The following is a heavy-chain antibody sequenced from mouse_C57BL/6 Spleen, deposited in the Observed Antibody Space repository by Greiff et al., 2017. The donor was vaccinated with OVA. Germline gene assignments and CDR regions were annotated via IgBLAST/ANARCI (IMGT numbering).Heavy chain of an antibody. Sequence: QVQLQQSGPELVKPGASVKISCKASGYAFSSSWMNWVKQRPGRGLEWIGRIYPGDGDTNYNEKFKGKATLTADNTSSTAYMQLSSLPSEDSAVFFCARSGGADVPYCFAYWGQGTTLTVS. CDR2: IYPGDGDT. CDR1: GYAFSSSW. D-gene: IGHD2-3*01. V-gene: IGHV1-82*01. J-gene: IGHJ2*01. CDR3: ARSGGADVPYCFAY.